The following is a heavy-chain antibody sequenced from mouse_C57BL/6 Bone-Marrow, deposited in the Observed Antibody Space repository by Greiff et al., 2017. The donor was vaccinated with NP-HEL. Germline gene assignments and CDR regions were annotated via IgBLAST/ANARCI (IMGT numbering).Heavy chain of an antibody. Sequence: EVMLVESEGGLVQPGSSMKLSCTAPGFTFSDYYMAWVRQVPEKGLEWVANINYDGSSTYYLDSLKSRFIISRDNAKNILYLQMSSLKSEDTATYYCARDNYGSSYWYFDVWGTGTTVTVSS. CDR2: INYDGSST. CDR1: GFTFSDYY. J-gene: IGHJ1*03. V-gene: IGHV5-16*01. CDR3: ARDNYGSSYWYFDV. D-gene: IGHD1-1*01.